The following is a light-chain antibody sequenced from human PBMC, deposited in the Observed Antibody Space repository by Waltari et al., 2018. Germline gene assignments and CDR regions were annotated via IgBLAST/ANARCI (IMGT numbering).Light chain of an antibody. CDR2: AAS. CDR1: RNVNTH. J-gene: IGKJ4*01. V-gene: IGKV1-39*01. CDR3: QQSDNTPLT. Sequence: DTQMTQSPSSLSASVGDRVTITCRASRNVNTHLNWFHQKPGKAPKLLIYAASSLQGGVPLRFSGSGSGTDFTLTISKLRPEDAGTFYCQQSDNTPLTFGGGTKVEI.